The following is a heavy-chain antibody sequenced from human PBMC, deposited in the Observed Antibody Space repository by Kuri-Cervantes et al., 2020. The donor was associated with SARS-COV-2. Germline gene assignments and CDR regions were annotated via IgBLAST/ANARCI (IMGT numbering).Heavy chain of an antibody. V-gene: IGHV3-74*01. J-gene: IGHJ4*02. Sequence: GESLKISCAASGITFSSYWMHWVRQAPGKGLVWVSRINSDGSSTSYADSVKGRFTISRDNAKNTLYLQMNSLRAEDTAVYYCARGYDSSGYSLDYWGQGTLVTVSS. CDR3: ARGYDSSGYSLDY. CDR2: INSDGSST. CDR1: GITFSSYW. D-gene: IGHD3-22*01.